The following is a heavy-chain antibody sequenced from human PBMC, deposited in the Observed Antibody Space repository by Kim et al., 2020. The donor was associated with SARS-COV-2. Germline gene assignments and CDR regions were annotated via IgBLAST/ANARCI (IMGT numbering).Heavy chain of an antibody. J-gene: IGHJ4*02. CDR1: GYTFTNYD. CDR3: TRFSWGATDFDY. V-gene: IGHV1-8*01. D-gene: IGHD1-1*01. Sequence: ASVKVSCKASGYTFTNYDINWVRQAPGQGLEWMGWMKANSGNTGYVQKFQGRVTMTRNTSINTANMELSGLGSEDTAVYYCTRFSWGATDFDYWGQGTLVTVSS. CDR2: MKANSGNT.